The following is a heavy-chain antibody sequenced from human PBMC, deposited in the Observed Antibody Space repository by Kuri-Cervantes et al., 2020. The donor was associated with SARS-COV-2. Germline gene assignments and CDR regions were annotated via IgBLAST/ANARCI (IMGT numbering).Heavy chain of an antibody. D-gene: IGHD3-10*01. Sequence: GESLKISCTASGFTFGDYAMNWFRQTPGKGLEWVGFSRCKAYGGTSEYAASVKDKFTISRDDTGTIAYLQMNSLKNEDTAVYYCTTGPSVAVRPDSYFYIDVWGKGTTVTVSS. V-gene: IGHV3-49*03. CDR2: SRCKAYGGTS. J-gene: IGHJ6*03. CDR3: TTGPSVAVRPDSYFYIDV. CDR1: GFTFGDYA.